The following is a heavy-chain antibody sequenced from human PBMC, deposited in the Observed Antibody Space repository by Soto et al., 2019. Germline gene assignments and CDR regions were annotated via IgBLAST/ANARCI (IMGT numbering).Heavy chain of an antibody. Sequence: SETLSLTCTVSGGSISSYYWSWIRQPPGKGLEWIGYIYYSGSTNYNPSLKSRVTISVDTSKNQFSLKLSSVTAADTAVYYCARGAGRYSSSWYNIDYWGQGTLVTVSS. CDR1: GGSISSYY. D-gene: IGHD6-13*01. V-gene: IGHV4-59*01. J-gene: IGHJ4*02. CDR3: ARGAGRYSSSWYNIDY. CDR2: IYYSGST.